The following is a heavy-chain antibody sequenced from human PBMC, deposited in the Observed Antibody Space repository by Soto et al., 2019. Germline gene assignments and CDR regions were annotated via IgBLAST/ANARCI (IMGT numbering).Heavy chain of an antibody. V-gene: IGHV1-2*04. CDR3: ARSAITMVRGNDY. Sequence: ASVKVSCKASGYTFTGYYMHWVRQAPGQGLEWMGWINPNSGGTNYAQKFQGWVTMTRDTSISTAYMELSRLRSDDTAVYYCARSAITMVRGNDYWGQGTLVTVSS. CDR1: GYTFTGYY. D-gene: IGHD3-10*01. J-gene: IGHJ4*02. CDR2: INPNSGGT.